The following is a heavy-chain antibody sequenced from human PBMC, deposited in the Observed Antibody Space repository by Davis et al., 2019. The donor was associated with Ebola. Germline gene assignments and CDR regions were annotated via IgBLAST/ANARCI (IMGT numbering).Heavy chain of an antibody. J-gene: IGHJ4*02. CDR2: ISAENGRA. CDR1: GYTFTSYG. D-gene: IGHD3-10*01. CDR3: ARDRGGDYSFDY. Sequence: AASVKVSCKASGYTFTSYGISWVRQAPGRWLEWMAWISAENGRAHYAQKFQGRVTITRDTSASTAYMELSSLRSEDTSVYYCARDRGGDYSFDYWGQGTLVTVSS. V-gene: IGHV1-18*01.